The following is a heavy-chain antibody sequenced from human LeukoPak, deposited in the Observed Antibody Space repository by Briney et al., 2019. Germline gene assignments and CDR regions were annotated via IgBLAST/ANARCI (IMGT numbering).Heavy chain of an antibody. CDR1: GVSISSGGYY. Sequence: SETLSLTCTVSGVSISSGGYYWSWIRQPPGKGLEWIGYIYHSGSTYYNPSLKSRVTISVDRSKNQFSLKLSSVTAADTAEYYCASVSNDFWSGYYADYWGQGTLVTVSS. CDR2: IYHSGST. V-gene: IGHV4-30-2*01. CDR3: ASVSNDFWSGYYADY. D-gene: IGHD3-3*01. J-gene: IGHJ4*02.